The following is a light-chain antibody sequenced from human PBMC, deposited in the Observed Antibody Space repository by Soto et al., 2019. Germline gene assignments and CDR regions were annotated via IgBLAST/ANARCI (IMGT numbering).Light chain of an antibody. Sequence: DIVLTQSPGTLSLSPGERATLSCRASQSVSSSYLAWYQQKPGQAPRLLIYGASSSAPGIPDRFSGSGSGTDFTLTISRLEPEDFAVYYCQQYGSSRFTFGGGTKVEIK. V-gene: IGKV3-20*01. CDR1: QSVSSSY. CDR3: QQYGSSRFT. CDR2: GAS. J-gene: IGKJ4*01.